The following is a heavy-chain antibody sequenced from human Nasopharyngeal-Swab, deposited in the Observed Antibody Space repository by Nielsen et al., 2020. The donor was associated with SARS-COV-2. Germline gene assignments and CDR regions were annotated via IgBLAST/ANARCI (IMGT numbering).Heavy chain of an antibody. J-gene: IGHJ6*02. CDR1: GVTFSDDY. V-gene: IGHV3-11*04. CDR2: ISSIGGTI. Sequence: SGAASGVTFSDDYMSWSRQAPGKGREWGSYISSIGGTIYYADSVKGRFTIPRDNAKNTLYLQMNSLRAEDTAVYYCASGSAGMDVWGQGTTVTVSS. CDR3: ASGSAGMDV. D-gene: IGHD2-15*01.